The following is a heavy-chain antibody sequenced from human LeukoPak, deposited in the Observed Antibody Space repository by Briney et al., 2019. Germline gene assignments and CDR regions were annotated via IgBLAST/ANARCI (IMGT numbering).Heavy chain of an antibody. Sequence: PGGSLRLSCAASEFTFSSYAMSWVRQAPGKGLEWVSAITGSGDSGDRTYYADSVKGRFTISRDNAKNSLYLQMNSLRDEDTAVYYCARDLTYYYDSSGYSFDYWGQGTLVTVSS. CDR2: ITGSGDSGDRT. CDR3: ARDLTYYYDSSGYSFDY. V-gene: IGHV3-23*01. J-gene: IGHJ4*02. D-gene: IGHD3-22*01. CDR1: EFTFSSYA.